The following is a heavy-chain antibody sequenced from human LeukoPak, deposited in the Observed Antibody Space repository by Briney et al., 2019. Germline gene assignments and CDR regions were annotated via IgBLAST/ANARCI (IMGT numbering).Heavy chain of an antibody. J-gene: IGHJ4*02. Sequence: GGSLRLSCAASGFTFSSYPMNWVRQTPGKGLEWVSGISGGGGSTYYADSVKGRFTVSRDNSKNTLYLQVNSLRAEDTAEYYCAKLSDYDTPFDHWGQGTLVTVSS. CDR3: AKLSDYDTPFDH. CDR2: ISGGGGST. CDR1: GFTFSSYP. V-gene: IGHV3-23*01. D-gene: IGHD3-22*01.